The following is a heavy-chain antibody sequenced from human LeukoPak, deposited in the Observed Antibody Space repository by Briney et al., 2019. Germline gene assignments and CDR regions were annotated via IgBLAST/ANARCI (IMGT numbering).Heavy chain of an antibody. V-gene: IGHV3-23*01. Sequence: GGSLRLSCAASGFTFSSYAMSWVRQAPGKGLEWVSSISASGGGTYYADSVKGRFTISRDNSKNTLYLQLSSLRADDTAAYHCAKERDGDYVRYTHYWGQGTLVTVSS. CDR3: AKERDGDYVRYTHY. D-gene: IGHD4-17*01. J-gene: IGHJ4*02. CDR2: ISASGGGT. CDR1: GFTFSSYA.